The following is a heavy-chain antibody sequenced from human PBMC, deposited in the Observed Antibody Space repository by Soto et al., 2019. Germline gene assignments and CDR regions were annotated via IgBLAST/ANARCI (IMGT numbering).Heavy chain of an antibody. V-gene: IGHV1-18*04. CDR2: ISAKKGNT. Sequence: QGQLVQSGAEVKKPGASVKVSCKASGYTFTSYGISWVRQAPGQGLEWMGWISAKKGNTKYAQKFQGRVTMTTDTSKSTANMELRSLRSDDTAVYYCAREILSPDFYFHGMDVWGQGTTVTVSS. D-gene: IGHD2-15*01. CDR3: AREILSPDFYFHGMDV. CDR1: GYTFTSYG. J-gene: IGHJ6*02.